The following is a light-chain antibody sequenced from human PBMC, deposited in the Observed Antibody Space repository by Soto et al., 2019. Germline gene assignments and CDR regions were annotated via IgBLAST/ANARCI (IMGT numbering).Light chain of an antibody. J-gene: IGKJ1*01. Sequence: VLTQSPDTLSLYPGERATLSCRASETMSRSYLAWYQQRPGQAPRLLIYAASRRATGIPDRFSGRGSETDFTLTIDTLETEDFAVYYCQLFGNSRTFGQGTKVEVK. CDR2: AAS. CDR1: ETMSRSY. CDR3: QLFGNSRT. V-gene: IGKV3-20*01.